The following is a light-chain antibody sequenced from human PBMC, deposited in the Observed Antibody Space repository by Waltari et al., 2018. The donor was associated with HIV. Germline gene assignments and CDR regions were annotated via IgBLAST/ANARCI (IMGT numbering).Light chain of an antibody. CDR3: STWDERLNGVV. Sequence: QSVLTQPPSASGAPGQRVTISCSGSTPNIGSSNVNWYQQFSRAAPKLLIYADAQRPSWGPDRFSGSKSGTSASLVISGLQSEDEADYYCSTWDERLNGVVFGGGTRLTVV. V-gene: IGLV1-44*01. J-gene: IGLJ2*01. CDR1: TPNIGSSN. CDR2: ADA.